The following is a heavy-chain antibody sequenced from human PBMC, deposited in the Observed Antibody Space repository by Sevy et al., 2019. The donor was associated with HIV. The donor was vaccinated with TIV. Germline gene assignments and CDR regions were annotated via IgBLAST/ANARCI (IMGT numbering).Heavy chain of an antibody. CDR2: IKVDGSEI. CDR1: GFTFHTYW. Sequence: GESLKISCVASGFTFHTYWMSWVRQAPGKGLEWVAHIKVDGSEIYYVDSVKGHFTISRDNAKNSLYLQMNSLRVEDTGVYYCARDCNSRTCLWGLDVWGQGTTVTVSS. V-gene: IGHV3-7*03. CDR3: ARDCNSRTCLWGLDV. D-gene: IGHD1-26*01. J-gene: IGHJ6*02.